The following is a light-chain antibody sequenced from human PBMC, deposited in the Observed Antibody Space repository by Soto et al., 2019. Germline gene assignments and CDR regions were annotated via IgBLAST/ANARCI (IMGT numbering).Light chain of an antibody. CDR1: SSDVGGYKY. V-gene: IGLV2-14*03. J-gene: IGLJ2*01. CDR2: DVS. CDR3: SSYTSSNTVV. Sequence: QSVLTQPASVSGSPGQSITISCTGTSSDVGGYKYVSWYQHHPGKAPKLLIYDVSNRPSGVSNRFSGSNGNTASLTISGLKAADEADYYCSSYTSSNTVVFGGGTKVTVL.